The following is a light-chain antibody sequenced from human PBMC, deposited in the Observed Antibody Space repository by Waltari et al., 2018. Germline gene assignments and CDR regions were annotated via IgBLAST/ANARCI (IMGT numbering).Light chain of an antibody. CDR2: HSS. CDR3: QQHGNWPLT. CDR1: QRVGGS. J-gene: IGKJ4*01. V-gene: IGKV3-11*01. Sequence: EIVLTQSPATLSLSPGEGATLSCRASQRVGGSLAWYQQKPGQAPRLLIYHSSPRPTGIPGRFSGSGSGTDFTLTISSLAPEDFAVYYCQQHGNWPLTFGGGTKVEIK.